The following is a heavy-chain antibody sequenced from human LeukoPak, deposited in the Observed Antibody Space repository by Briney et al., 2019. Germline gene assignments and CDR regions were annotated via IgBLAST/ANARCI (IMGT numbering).Heavy chain of an antibody. V-gene: IGHV4-39*01. CDR2: IYYSGST. CDR1: GAPSSSSTYY. CDR3: ARHAGGISATGTRPFDY. Sequence: SETLSLTCTVSGAPSSSSTYYWGWIRQPPGKGLEWIGSIYYSGSTYYNPSLKSRVTMSVDTSKNQFSLKLSSVTAADTAVYYCARHAGGISATGTRPFDYWGQGTLVTVSS. J-gene: IGHJ4*02. D-gene: IGHD6-13*01.